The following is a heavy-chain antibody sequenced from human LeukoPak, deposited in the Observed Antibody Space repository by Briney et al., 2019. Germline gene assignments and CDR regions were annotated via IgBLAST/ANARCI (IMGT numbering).Heavy chain of an antibody. CDR1: GFTFSSYS. Sequence: GGSLRLSCAASGFTFSSYSMNWVRQAPGKGLEWVSSISSSSSYIYYADSVKGRFTISRDNAKNSLYLQMDSLRAEDTAVYYCARDSGSSAYFHWGQGTLVTVSS. J-gene: IGHJ4*02. D-gene: IGHD3-22*01. CDR2: ISSSSSYI. V-gene: IGHV3-21*01. CDR3: ARDSGSSAYFH.